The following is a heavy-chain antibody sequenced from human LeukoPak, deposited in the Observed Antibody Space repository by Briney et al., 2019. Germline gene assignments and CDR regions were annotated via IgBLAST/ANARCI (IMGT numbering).Heavy chain of an antibody. D-gene: IGHD6-13*01. CDR3: ARGGGIALAGTRFDF. V-gene: IGHV1-2*02. CDR2: INPNGGGT. J-gene: IGHJ4*02. CDR1: GYTFTDYY. Sequence: ASVKVSCKASGYTFTDYYMHWVRQAPGQGLEWMGWINPNGGGTTYAQKFQARVTMARDTSITTVHTELSSLRSDDTAVYYCARGGGIALAGTRFDFWGRGTLVTVSS.